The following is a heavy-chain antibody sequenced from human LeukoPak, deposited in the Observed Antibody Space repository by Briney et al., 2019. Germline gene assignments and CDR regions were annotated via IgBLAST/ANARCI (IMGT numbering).Heavy chain of an antibody. J-gene: IGHJ6*03. Sequence: SETLSLTCAVYGGSFSGYYWSWIRQPPGKGLEWIGEINHSGSTNYNPSLKSRVTISVDTSKNQFSLKLSSVTAADTAVYYRARHWRGPMDVWGKGTTVTISS. D-gene: IGHD3-10*01. CDR3: ARHWRGPMDV. CDR1: GGSFSGYY. CDR2: INHSGST. V-gene: IGHV4-34*01.